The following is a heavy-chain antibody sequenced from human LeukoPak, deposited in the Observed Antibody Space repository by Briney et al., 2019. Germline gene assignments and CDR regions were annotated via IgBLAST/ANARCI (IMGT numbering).Heavy chain of an antibody. CDR3: ARDRAAYYYYYYMDV. CDR1: GGSFSGYY. D-gene: IGHD6-13*01. Sequence: SETLSLTCAVYGGSFSGYYWSWIRQPPGKGLEWIGEVSHSGSTNYNPSLKSRVTISVDTSKNQFSLKLSSVTAADTAVYYCARDRAAYYYYYYMDVWGKGTTVTVSS. CDR2: VSHSGST. J-gene: IGHJ6*03. V-gene: IGHV4-34*01.